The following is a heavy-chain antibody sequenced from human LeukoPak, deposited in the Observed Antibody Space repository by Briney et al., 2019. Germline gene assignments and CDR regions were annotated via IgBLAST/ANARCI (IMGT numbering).Heavy chain of an antibody. J-gene: IGHJ5*02. CDR2: IYYSGST. D-gene: IGHD6-13*01. Sequence: SETLSLTCTVSGGSISSYYWSWIRQPPGKGLEWIGYIYYSGSTNHNPSLKSRVTISVDTSTNQFSLRLSSVTAADTAVYYCARENPIAAAGWFDPWGQGTLVTVSS. CDR1: GGSISSYY. V-gene: IGHV4-59*01. CDR3: ARENPIAAAGWFDP.